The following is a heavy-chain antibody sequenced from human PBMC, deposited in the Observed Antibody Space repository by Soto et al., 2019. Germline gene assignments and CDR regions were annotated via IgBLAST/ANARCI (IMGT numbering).Heavy chain of an antibody. Sequence: EVQLVESGGGLIQPGGSLRLSCAASGFTVSSNYMSWVRQAPGKGLEWVSVIYSGGSTYYADSVKGRFTISRDNSKNTLYLQMNSLRAEDTAVYYCARVGGTLQLYAFDIWGQGTMVTVSS. V-gene: IGHV3-53*01. CDR3: ARVGGTLQLYAFDI. CDR1: GFTVSSNY. J-gene: IGHJ3*02. CDR2: IYSGGST. D-gene: IGHD5-18*01.